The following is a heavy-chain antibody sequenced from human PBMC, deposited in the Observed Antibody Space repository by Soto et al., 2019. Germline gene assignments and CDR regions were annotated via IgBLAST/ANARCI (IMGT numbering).Heavy chain of an antibody. J-gene: IGHJ6*02. D-gene: IGHD2-21*01. Sequence: GESLKISCKGSGYNFASYWINWVRQVPGKGLEWMGRTDSTDSHTNYNPSFEGHVTLSADKSISTVYLQWSSLRASDTATYFCARRRSGAKNCYNMYYFHGLDVCGQGTTVTVS. V-gene: IGHV5-10-1*01. CDR2: TDSTDSHT. CDR1: GYNFASYW. CDR3: ARRRSGAKNCYNMYYFHGLDV.